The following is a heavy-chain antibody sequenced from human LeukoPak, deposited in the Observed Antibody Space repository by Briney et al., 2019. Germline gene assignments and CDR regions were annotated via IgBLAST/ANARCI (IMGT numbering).Heavy chain of an antibody. J-gene: IGHJ4*02. CDR2: IYTSGST. Sequence: PSETLSLTCTVSGGSISSSSYYWSWIRQPAGKGLEWIGRIYTSGSTNYNPSLKSRVTISVDTSKNQFSLKLSSVTAADTAVYYCASQGLGWPSYYFDYWGQGTLVTVSS. D-gene: IGHD3-16*01. CDR3: ASQGLGWPSYYFDY. CDR1: GGSISSSSYY. V-gene: IGHV4-61*02.